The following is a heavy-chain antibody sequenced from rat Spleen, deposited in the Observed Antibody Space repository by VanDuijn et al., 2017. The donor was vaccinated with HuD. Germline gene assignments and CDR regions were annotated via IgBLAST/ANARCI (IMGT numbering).Heavy chain of an antibody. J-gene: IGHJ3*01. V-gene: IGHV5S13*01. CDR1: GFTFSNYD. CDR2: ISADGVKT. Sequence: EVQLVESGGGLVQPGRSLKLSCAASGFTFSNYDMAWVRQTPTKGLEWVSSISADGVKTYYPDSVKGRFTISRANSENTVYLQMNSLRSEDTATYYCTRDVDGLLGDWFAYWGQGTLVTVSS. D-gene: IGHD1-12*02. CDR3: TRDVDGLLGDWFAY.